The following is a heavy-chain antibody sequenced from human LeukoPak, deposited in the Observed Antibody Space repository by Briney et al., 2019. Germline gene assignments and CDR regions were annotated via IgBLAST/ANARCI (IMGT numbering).Heavy chain of an antibody. J-gene: IGHJ3*02. CDR2: IFSGGST. CDR1: GLTVSSNY. Sequence: GGSLRLSCAASGLTVSSNYMSWVRQAPEKGLEWVSIIFSGGSTYYADSVKGRFTITRDNSKNTLYLQMNSLRAEDTAVYYCARVGYYYDSSGYYYAFDIWGQGTMVTVSS. D-gene: IGHD3-22*01. CDR3: ARVGYYYDSSGYYYAFDI. V-gene: IGHV3-53*01.